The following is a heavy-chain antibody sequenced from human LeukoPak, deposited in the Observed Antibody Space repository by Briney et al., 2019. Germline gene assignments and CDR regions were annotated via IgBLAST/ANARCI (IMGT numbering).Heavy chain of an antibody. CDR3: ARLSFGELGWFGP. CDR1: GGSITSSTYY. D-gene: IGHD3-10*01. CDR2: IYYRGGT. Sequence: PSETLSLTCTVSGGSITSSTYYWGWIRQPPGKGLEWIGSIYYRGGTYYNPSLKSRVTTSVDTSKNQFFLKLNSVTATDTAVYYCARLSFGELGWFGPWGRGTLVTVSS. V-gene: IGHV4-39*01. J-gene: IGHJ5*02.